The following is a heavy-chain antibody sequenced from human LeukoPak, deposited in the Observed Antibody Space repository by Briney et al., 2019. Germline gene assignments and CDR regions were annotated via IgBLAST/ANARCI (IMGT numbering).Heavy chain of an antibody. V-gene: IGHV3-48*01. CDR1: GFTFSLYT. D-gene: IGHD1-20*01. CDR2: IFTSNSIT. Sequence: GGSLRLSCAASGFTFSLYTMNWVRQAPGKGLEWISFIFTSNSITHYADSVKGRFTISTDNAKNSLYLQMNSLSVEDTAVYYCVRDYKWAFDIWGQGTTVTVSS. CDR3: VRDYKWAFDI. J-gene: IGHJ3*02.